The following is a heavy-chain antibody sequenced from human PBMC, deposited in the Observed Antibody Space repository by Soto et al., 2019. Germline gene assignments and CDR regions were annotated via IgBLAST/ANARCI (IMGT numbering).Heavy chain of an antibody. Sequence: EVQLLESGGGLVQPGGSLRLSCAASGFSFSSYAMSWVRQAPGKGLEWVSAISGSGGSAYYADSVKGRFTFSRDNSKDTLCLQMNSLRDEDTAVYYCAKQGAAQGYVDVWGKGTTVTVSS. D-gene: IGHD6-6*01. J-gene: IGHJ6*03. CDR2: ISGSGGSA. CDR1: GFSFSSYA. V-gene: IGHV3-23*01. CDR3: AKQGAAQGYVDV.